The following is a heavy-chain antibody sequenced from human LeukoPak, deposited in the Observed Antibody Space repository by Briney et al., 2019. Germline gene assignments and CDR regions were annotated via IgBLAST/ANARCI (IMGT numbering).Heavy chain of an antibody. D-gene: IGHD2-21*02. Sequence: GASVKVSCKPSGHTFTANWIHWVRLAPGQGLEWLGWINPNSGVTNYVQKFQARVTMTRDTSISTAYLELCRLTSDDTAVYYCGLTLTYSYRMDVWGQGTTVTVSS. CDR1: GHTFTANW. V-gene: IGHV1-2*02. J-gene: IGHJ6*02. CDR3: GLTLTYSYRMDV. CDR2: INPNSGVT.